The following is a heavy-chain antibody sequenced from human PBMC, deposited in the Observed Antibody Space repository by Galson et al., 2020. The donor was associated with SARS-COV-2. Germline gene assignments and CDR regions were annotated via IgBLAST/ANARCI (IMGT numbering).Heavy chain of an antibody. Sequence: SETLSLTCAVYGGSFSGYYWSWIRQPPGKGLEWIGEINHSGSTNYNPSLKSRVTISVDTSKNQFSLKLSSVTAADTAVYYCARATYGSPLGMDVWGQGTTVTVSS. CDR1: GGSFSGYY. CDR3: ARATYGSPLGMDV. D-gene: IGHD3-10*01. J-gene: IGHJ6*02. CDR2: INHSGST. V-gene: IGHV4-34*01.